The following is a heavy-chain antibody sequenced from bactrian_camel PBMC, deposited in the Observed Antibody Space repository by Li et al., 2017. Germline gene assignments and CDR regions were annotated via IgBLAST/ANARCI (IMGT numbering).Heavy chain of an antibody. CDR2: VDGNRTP. CDR3: AADFVCTFRGIPDFRY. D-gene: IGHD7*01. Sequence: HVQLVESGGGSVQAGGSLTLSCAASEYTYTMHCMAWFRQAPGKEREGVARVDGNRTPAYADSVKGRFTIDKDNANNAVHLHMNSLKPEDTAVYYCAADFVCTFRGIPDFRYRGQGTQVTVS. V-gene: IGHV3S53*01. J-gene: IGHJ6*01. CDR1: EYTYTMHC.